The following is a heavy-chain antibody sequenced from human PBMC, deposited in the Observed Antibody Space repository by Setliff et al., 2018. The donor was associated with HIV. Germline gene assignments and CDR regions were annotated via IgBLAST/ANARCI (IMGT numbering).Heavy chain of an antibody. V-gene: IGHV4-38-2*02. D-gene: IGHD1-26*01. Sequence: SETLSLTCTVSGYSISSGYYWGWIRQPPGKGLEWIGSIYHSGITYYNSSLKSRVTISVETAKNQFSLNLTSVTAADTAVYYCARLGYSGSLVGAFDIWGQGTMVTVSS. CDR2: IYHSGIT. J-gene: IGHJ3*02. CDR1: GYSISSGYY. CDR3: ARLGYSGSLVGAFDI.